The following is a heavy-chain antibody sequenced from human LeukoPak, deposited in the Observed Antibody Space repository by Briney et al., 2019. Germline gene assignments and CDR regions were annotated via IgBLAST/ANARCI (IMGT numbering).Heavy chain of an antibody. V-gene: IGHV3-11*01. Sequence: GGSLRLSCAASGFTFSDYYMSWIRKAPGKGREWVSYISSSGSTIYYADSVKGRFTISRDNAKNSLYLQMNSLRAEDTAVYYCAREHCSGGSCYSNYWGQGTLVTVSS. CDR1: GFTFSDYY. D-gene: IGHD2-15*01. J-gene: IGHJ4*02. CDR3: AREHCSGGSCYSNY. CDR2: ISSSGSTI.